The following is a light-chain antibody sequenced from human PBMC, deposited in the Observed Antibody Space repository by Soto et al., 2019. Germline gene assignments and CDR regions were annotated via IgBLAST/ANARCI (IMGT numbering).Light chain of an antibody. J-gene: IGLJ1*01. CDR1: SSDVGGCKF. Sequence: QSALTQPPSASGSPGQSVTISCTGTSSDVGGCKFVSWYQQYPGKAPKLIIYEVSKRTSGVPDRFAGFKSGNTASLTVSGLQAEDEADYYCSSCAGSNNPNVFVTGTKLTVL. V-gene: IGLV2-8*01. CDR3: SSCAGSNNPNV. CDR2: EVS.